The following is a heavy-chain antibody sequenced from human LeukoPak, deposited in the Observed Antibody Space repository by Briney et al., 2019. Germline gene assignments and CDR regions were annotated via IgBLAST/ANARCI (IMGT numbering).Heavy chain of an antibody. D-gene: IGHD2-2*01. J-gene: IGHJ4*02. Sequence: PGGSLRLSCAASGFTFSDYYMSWIRQAPGKGLEGVSYISSSGSTIYYADSVKGRFTISRDNAKNSLYLQMNSLRAEDTAVYYCAKKHCSSTSCYPYYYDSSGYYFDYWGQGTLVTVSS. CDR2: ISSSGSTI. V-gene: IGHV3-11*01. CDR1: GFTFSDYY. CDR3: AKKHCSSTSCYPYYYDSSGYYFDY.